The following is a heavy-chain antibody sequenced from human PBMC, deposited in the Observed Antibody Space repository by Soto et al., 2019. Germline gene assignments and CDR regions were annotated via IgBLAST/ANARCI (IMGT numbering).Heavy chain of an antibody. CDR3: AHSTTGTTCDY. Sequence: ASVKVSCKASGYTFTSYYMHWVRQAPGQGLEWMGIINPSGGSTSYAQEFQGRVTMTRDTSTSTVYMELSSLRSEDTAVYYCAHSTTGTTCDYWGQGTLVTVSS. CDR2: INPSGGST. J-gene: IGHJ4*02. V-gene: IGHV1-46*01. CDR1: GYTFTSYY. D-gene: IGHD1-1*01.